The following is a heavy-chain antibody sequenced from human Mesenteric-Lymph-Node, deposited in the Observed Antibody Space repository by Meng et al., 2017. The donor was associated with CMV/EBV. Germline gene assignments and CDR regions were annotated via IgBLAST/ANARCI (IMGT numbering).Heavy chain of an antibody. V-gene: IGHV1-69*05. CDR2: IIPIFGTA. D-gene: IGHD3-22*01. Sequence: SVKVSCKASGGTFSSYAINWVRQVPGQGLEWMGGIIPIFGTANYAQKFQGRVTITTDESTSTAYMELSSLRSEDTAVYYCARGDDSSGYYSFGIDYWGQGTLVTVSS. CDR3: ARGDDSSGYYSFGIDY. J-gene: IGHJ4*02. CDR1: GGTFSSYA.